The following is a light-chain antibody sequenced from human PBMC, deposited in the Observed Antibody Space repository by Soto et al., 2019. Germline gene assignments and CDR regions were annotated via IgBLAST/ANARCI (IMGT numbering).Light chain of an antibody. CDR2: AAS. CDR3: QQSYSTPLT. Sequence: DIQITQSPSSLSASVGERVTITCRASQSISSYLNWYQQKPGKAPKLLIYAASSLQSGVPSRFSGSGSGTDFTLTISSLQPEDFATYYCQQSYSTPLTFGGGTKVDIK. CDR1: QSISSY. V-gene: IGKV1-39*01. J-gene: IGKJ4*01.